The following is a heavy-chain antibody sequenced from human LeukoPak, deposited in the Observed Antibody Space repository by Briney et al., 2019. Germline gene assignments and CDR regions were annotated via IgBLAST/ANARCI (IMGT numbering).Heavy chain of an antibody. D-gene: IGHD6-19*01. J-gene: IGHJ4*02. Sequence: GGSLRLSCAASGFTFSDYYMSWIRQAPGKGLEWVAVIWYDGSNKYYADSVKGRFTISRDTSKNTLDLQMNSLRAEDTAVYYCARDRGASGWSLYYFDYWGQGTLVTVSS. CDR3: ARDRGASGWSLYYFDY. CDR2: IWYDGSNK. CDR1: GFTFSDYY. V-gene: IGHV3-33*08.